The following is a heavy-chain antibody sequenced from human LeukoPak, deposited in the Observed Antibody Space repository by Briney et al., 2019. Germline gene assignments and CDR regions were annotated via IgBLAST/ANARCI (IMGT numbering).Heavy chain of an antibody. V-gene: IGHV4-59*01. CDR3: AGASYDSSGVH. J-gene: IGHJ4*02. CDR2: IYYGGST. CDR1: GGSISSYY. D-gene: IGHD3-22*01. Sequence: PSETLSLTCTVSGGSISSYYWSWIRQPPGKGLEWIGYIYYGGSTNYNPSLKSRVTISVDTSKNQSSLKLSSVTAADTAVYYCAGASYDSSGVHWGQGTLITVSS.